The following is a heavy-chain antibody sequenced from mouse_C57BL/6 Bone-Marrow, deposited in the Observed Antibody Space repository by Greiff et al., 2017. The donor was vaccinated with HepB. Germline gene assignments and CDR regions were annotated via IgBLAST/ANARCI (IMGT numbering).Heavy chain of an antibody. V-gene: IGHV1-81*01. CDR1: GYTFTSYG. CDR3: AIITTVVECY. Sequence: VKLMESGAELARPGASVKLSCKASGYTFTSYGISWVKQRTGQGLEWIGEIYPRSGNTYYNETFKGKATLTADKSSSTAYLELRSRTSEDSAFYFCAIITTVVECYWGQGTSVTVSS. D-gene: IGHD1-1*01. J-gene: IGHJ4*01. CDR2: IYPRSGNT.